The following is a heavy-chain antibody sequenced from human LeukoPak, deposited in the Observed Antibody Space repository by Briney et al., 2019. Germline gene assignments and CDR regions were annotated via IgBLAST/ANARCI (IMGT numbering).Heavy chain of an antibody. D-gene: IGHD6-13*01. CDR2: THYSGST. CDR3: ARGGSSWYADY. Sequence: SETLSLTCSVSGASISTYYWSWIRQPPEKGLEWIGYTHYSGSTSYNPSLKSRVTMSVDTSNDQFSLKVSSVTAADTAVYYCARGGSSWYADYWGQGTLVTVSS. CDR1: GASISTYY. J-gene: IGHJ4*02. V-gene: IGHV4-59*01.